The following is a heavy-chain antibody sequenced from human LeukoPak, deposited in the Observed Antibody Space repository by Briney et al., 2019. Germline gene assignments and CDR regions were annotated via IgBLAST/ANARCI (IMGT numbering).Heavy chain of an antibody. Sequence: SGGSLRLSCAASGFTFSSYAMHWVRQAPGKGLEWVAVISYDGSNKYYADSVKGRFTISRDNSKNTLYLQMNSLRAEDTAVYYRARVKSPRHYYDSSGFNDYWGQGTLVTVSS. V-gene: IGHV3-30-3*01. CDR2: ISYDGSNK. CDR3: ARVKSPRHYYDSSGFNDY. CDR1: GFTFSSYA. D-gene: IGHD3-22*01. J-gene: IGHJ4*02.